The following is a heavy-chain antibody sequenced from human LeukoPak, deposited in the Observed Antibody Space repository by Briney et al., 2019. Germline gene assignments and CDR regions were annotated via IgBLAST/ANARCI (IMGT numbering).Heavy chain of an antibody. CDR1: GGSISSSSYY. Sequence: SETLSLTCTVSGGSISSSSYYWGWIRQPPGKGLEWIGSIYYSGSTYYNPSLKSRVIISVDTSKNQFSLKLSSVTAADTAVYYCARQATIFGVVGQNWFDPWGQGTLVTVSS. CDR3: ARQATIFGVVGQNWFDP. J-gene: IGHJ5*02. V-gene: IGHV4-39*01. CDR2: IYYSGST. D-gene: IGHD3-3*01.